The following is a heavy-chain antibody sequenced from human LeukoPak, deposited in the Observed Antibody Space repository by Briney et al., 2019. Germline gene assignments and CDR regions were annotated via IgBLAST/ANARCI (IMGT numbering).Heavy chain of an antibody. CDR3: AKSGYNWNYNWFDP. J-gene: IGHJ5*02. V-gene: IGHV3-23*01. Sequence: GGSLRLSCAASGFTFSSYAMTWVRQAPGEGPEWVSAISGSGGTTYYADSVKGRFTISRDNSKNTLYLQMNSLRAEDTAVYYCAKSGYNWNYNWFDPWGQGTLVTVSS. CDR2: ISGSGGTT. CDR1: GFTFSSYA. D-gene: IGHD1-7*01.